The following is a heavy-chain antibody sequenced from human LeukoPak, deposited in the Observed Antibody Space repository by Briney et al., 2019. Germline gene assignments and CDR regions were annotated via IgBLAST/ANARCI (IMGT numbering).Heavy chain of an antibody. CDR1: GLTFAVYT. D-gene: IGHD3-10*01. V-gene: IGHV3-43*01. J-gene: IGHJ4*02. CDR2: ISRNGVAT. Sequence: PGGSLRLSCAASGLTFAVYTMHWVRQAPGEVLERVSLISRNGVATKYADSVRSPFTISRDNSKNSLYLQMNSMRIEDSALYYCGKGPTIPPYDNSGSYYETKAQFDCWGQGTLVTVAA. CDR3: GKGPTIPPYDNSGSYYETKAQFDC.